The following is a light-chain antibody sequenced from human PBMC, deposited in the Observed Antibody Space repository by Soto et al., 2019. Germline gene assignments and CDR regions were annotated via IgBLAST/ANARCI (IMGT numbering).Light chain of an antibody. CDR3: QQYYSYPLT. J-gene: IGKJ4*01. Sequence: DIQMTQSPSTLSASVGDRVTITCRASQSISVWLAWYQQKAGKAPNLLIYKASRLESGVPSRFSGSGSGTDFTLTISCLQSEDFATYYCQQYYSYPLTFGGGTKVEIK. CDR2: KAS. CDR1: QSISVW. V-gene: IGKV1-5*03.